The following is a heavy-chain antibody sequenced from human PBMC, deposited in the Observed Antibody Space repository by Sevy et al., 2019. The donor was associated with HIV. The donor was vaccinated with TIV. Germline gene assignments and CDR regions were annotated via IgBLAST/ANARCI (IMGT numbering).Heavy chain of an antibody. CDR2: IHASGST. Sequence: SETLSLTCTVSAGSISSDSYFWNWIRQPAGKGLEWIGRIHASGSTIYNPSLKSRVTMSVDKSKSQFSLRLTSVTAADSAVYFCARERGSNILTLGLDFWGQGSLVTVSS. V-gene: IGHV4-61*02. CDR1: AGSISSDSYF. D-gene: IGHD3-9*01. CDR3: ARERGSNILTLGLDF. J-gene: IGHJ4*02.